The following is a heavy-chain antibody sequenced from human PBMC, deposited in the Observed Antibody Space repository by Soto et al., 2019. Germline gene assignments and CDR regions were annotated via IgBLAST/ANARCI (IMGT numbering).Heavy chain of an antibody. CDR3: ARRGWGIASAGSGFDI. D-gene: IGHD6-13*01. J-gene: IGHJ3*02. V-gene: IGHV4-31*03. CDR1: GGSIGSGGYW. Sequence: TLSLTCTVSGGSIGSGGYWWSWIRQHPGRRLEWIGFVSYTGNTRYNPSLKSRVNISVDTSTNQFSLKLSSVTAADTAVYYCARRGWGIASAGSGFDIWGQGTMVTVSS. CDR2: VSYTGNT.